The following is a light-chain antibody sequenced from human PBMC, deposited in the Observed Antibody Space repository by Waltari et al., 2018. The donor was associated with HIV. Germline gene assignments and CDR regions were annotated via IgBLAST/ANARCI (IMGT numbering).Light chain of an antibody. CDR1: SSDVGSYNY. CDR3: CSYAGSNTYL. Sequence: QSALTQPASVSGFPGPSITISCTGSSSDVGSYNYVSWYQQHPGKAPKLLIYDVSKRPSWVSNRCSGAKSGNTASLTISGLQAEDEADYYSCSYAGSNTYLFGTGTEVTVL. V-gene: IGLV2-23*02. CDR2: DVS. J-gene: IGLJ1*01.